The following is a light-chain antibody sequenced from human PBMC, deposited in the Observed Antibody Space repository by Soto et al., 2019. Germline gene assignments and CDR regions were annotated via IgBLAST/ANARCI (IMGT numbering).Light chain of an antibody. CDR3: QQSFT. J-gene: IGKJ3*01. CDR1: QSISSW. V-gene: IGKV1-5*03. CDR2: KAS. Sequence: DIQMTQSPSTLSASVGDRVTITCRASQSISSWLAWYQQKPGKAPKLLIYKASTLESGVPSRFSGSGSGTEFPLTISSLQPDDFATYCCQQSFTFGPGTKVDIK.